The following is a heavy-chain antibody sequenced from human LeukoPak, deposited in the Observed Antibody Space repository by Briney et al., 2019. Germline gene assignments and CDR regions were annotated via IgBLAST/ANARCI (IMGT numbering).Heavy chain of an antibody. CDR1: GYTFKSYD. D-gene: IGHD4-17*01. J-gene: IGHJ3*01. CDR2: ISAYNGNT. Sequence: ASVKVSCKASGYTFKSYDISWVRQAPGHGLEWMGWISAYNGNTNYAQKLQGRVTMTTDTSTSTAYMELRSLRLDDTAVYYCASWSTVTTAFDVWGQGTMVTVSS. CDR3: ASWSTVTTAFDV. V-gene: IGHV1-18*01.